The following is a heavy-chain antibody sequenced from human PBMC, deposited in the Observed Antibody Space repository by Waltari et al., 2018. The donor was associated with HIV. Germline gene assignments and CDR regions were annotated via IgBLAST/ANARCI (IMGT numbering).Heavy chain of an antibody. Sequence: QVQLVQSGAEVKKPGASVKVSCKASVYTFTGYYMHWVRQAPGQGLEWMGWINPKSDGTNYAQKFQGRVTMTRDTSTSTAYMELSRLRSDDTALYYCARDRIAVTGSYYYGMDVWGQGTTVTVSS. CDR3: ARDRIAVTGSYYYGMDV. CDR2: INPKSDGT. D-gene: IGHD6-19*01. V-gene: IGHV1-2*02. CDR1: VYTFTGYY. J-gene: IGHJ6*02.